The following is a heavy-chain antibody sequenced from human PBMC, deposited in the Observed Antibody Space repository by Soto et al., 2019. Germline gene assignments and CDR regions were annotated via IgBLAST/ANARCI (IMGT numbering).Heavy chain of an antibody. CDR3: ARGSTMLRDGWLDP. Sequence: ASVKVSCKASGYTFTSYVIKWVRQAPGQGLEWMGWINTNTGNPTYAQGFTGRFVFSLDTSVTTAYLQISSLRAEDTAVYYCARGSTMLRDGWLDPWGQGTLVTVSS. J-gene: IGHJ5*02. CDR2: INTNTGNP. D-gene: IGHD3-10*01. CDR1: GYTFTSYV. V-gene: IGHV7-4-1*02.